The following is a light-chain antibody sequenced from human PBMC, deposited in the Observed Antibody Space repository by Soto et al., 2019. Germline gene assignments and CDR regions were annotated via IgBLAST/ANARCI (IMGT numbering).Light chain of an antibody. V-gene: IGKV1-5*03. CDR2: RAS. CDR1: QSIDTA. CDR3: QQYGFFLT. Sequence: DVPMTQSPSTLSASVGDTVTITCRASQSIDTALAWYQQKPGKAPNLLIYRASNLESGVPSRFSGSGSGTEFTLAISSLQPDDFATYSCQQYGFFLTCGQGTKLEIK. J-gene: IGKJ2*01.